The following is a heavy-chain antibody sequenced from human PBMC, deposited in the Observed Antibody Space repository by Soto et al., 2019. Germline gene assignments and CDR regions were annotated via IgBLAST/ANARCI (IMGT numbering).Heavy chain of an antibody. V-gene: IGHV2-5*02. Sequence: QITLKESGPTLVSPTQTLTLTCTFSGFSLSSSGVGVGWIRQPPGKALEWLALIYWDDDKRYSPSLKSRLTITKDTSKNHVVLTLTKLDTVDTATYYCARGGWTTYYSPFFDYWGQGTLVTVSS. CDR2: IYWDDDK. CDR3: ARGGWTTYYSPFFDY. D-gene: IGHD3-10*01. J-gene: IGHJ4*02. CDR1: GFSLSSSGVG.